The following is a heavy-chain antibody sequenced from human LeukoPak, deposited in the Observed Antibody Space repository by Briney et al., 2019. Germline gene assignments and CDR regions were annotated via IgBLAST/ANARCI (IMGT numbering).Heavy chain of an antibody. CDR1: GGSISSSSYY. CDR3: ARKGNIAAYSFDY. J-gene: IGHJ4*02. V-gene: IGHV4-39*07. CDR2: IYYSGST. Sequence: SETLSLTCTVSGGSISSSSYYWGWIRQPPGKGLEWIGSIYYSGSTYCNPSLKSRVTISVDTSKNQFSLKLSSVTAADTAVYYCARKGNIAAYSFDYWGQGTLVTVSS. D-gene: IGHD6-6*01.